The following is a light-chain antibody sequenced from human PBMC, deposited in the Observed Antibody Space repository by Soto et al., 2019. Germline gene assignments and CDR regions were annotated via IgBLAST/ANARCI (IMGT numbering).Light chain of an antibody. J-gene: IGKJ5*01. CDR2: GAS. Sequence: DIQMTQSPPSLSASVGDRITITCRASQGIGNLLAWFQQKPGKAPKSLIYGASTLHSGIPSRFSGSGFSTDFTLTITGLQPEDFATYFCQQYNSFPITFGQGTRLEIK. V-gene: IGKV1-16*01. CDR1: QGIGNL. CDR3: QQYNSFPIT.